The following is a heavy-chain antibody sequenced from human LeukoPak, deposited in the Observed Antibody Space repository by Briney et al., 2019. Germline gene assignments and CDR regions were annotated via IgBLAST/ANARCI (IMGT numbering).Heavy chain of an antibody. J-gene: IGHJ3*02. CDR2: ISGSGGST. D-gene: IGHD2-15*01. Sequence: PGGSLRLSCAASEFDFSSHAMTWVRQAPGKGLEWVAAISGSGGSTYYADSVKGRFTISRDNSRNTLYLQMNSLRAEDTAVYYCAKSPRGGSCWDAFDIWGQGTMVTVSS. CDR1: EFDFSSHA. V-gene: IGHV3-23*01. CDR3: AKSPRGGSCWDAFDI.